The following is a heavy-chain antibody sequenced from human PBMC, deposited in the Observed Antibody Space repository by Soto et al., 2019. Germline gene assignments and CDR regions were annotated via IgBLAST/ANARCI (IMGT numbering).Heavy chain of an antibody. CDR1: GGSFTYT. J-gene: IGHJ6*02. V-gene: IGHV1-69*13. CDR3: ARLHSHGTYGMDV. D-gene: IGHD5-18*01. CDR2: IIPIFGTT. Sequence: SVKVSCKASGGSFTYTLSWVRQAPGQGLEWMGGIIPIFGTTNYAQKFQGRVTITADESTKTAYMELSTLRYEDTAVYYCARLHSHGTYGMDVWGQGTTVTVSS.